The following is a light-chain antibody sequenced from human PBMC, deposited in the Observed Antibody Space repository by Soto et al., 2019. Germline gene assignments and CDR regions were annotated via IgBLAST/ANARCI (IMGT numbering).Light chain of an antibody. V-gene: IGKV1-27*01. J-gene: IGKJ1*01. CDR1: QAISNY. CDR3: QKYHGAPWA. Sequence: DIQMTQSPSSLSASVGDRVTITCRASQAISNYLAWYQQKPGRVPKLLIYYTSTLQSGVPSRFSGSGSGTDFTLTMSSLQPEDVATYYCQKYHGAPWAFGQGAKVELK. CDR2: YTS.